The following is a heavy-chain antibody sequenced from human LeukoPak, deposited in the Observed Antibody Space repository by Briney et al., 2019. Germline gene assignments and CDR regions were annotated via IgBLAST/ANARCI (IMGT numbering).Heavy chain of an antibody. CDR2: INPNSGGT. V-gene: IGHV1-2*06. Sequence: ASVKVSCKAYGYTFTDYYIHWVRQAPGQGLEWMGLINPNSGGTNYAQKFQGRVTMTRDTSISTAYMELSSLRSDDTAVYYCARVYYDSSGYYFVDFDYRGQGTLVTVSS. D-gene: IGHD3-22*01. CDR1: GYTFTDYY. J-gene: IGHJ4*02. CDR3: ARVYYDSSGYYFVDFDY.